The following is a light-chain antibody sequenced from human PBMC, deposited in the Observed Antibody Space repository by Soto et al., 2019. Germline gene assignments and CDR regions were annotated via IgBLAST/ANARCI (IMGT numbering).Light chain of an antibody. CDR1: SSDVGGYNF. V-gene: IGLV2-14*01. CDR2: DVT. CDR3: SSYTGSTPPYV. Sequence: QSALTQPASVSGSPGQSITISCTGTSSDVGGYNFVSWYQQHPDKAPKLMIYDVTNRPSGVSDRFSGSKSDNTASLTISGLQAEDEADYYCSSYTGSTPPYVFGTGTKVTVL. J-gene: IGLJ1*01.